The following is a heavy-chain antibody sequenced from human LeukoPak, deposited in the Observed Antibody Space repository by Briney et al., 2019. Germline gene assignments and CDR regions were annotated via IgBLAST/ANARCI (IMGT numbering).Heavy chain of an antibody. CDR2: IYTSGST. CDR3: ARATYGSGSKYYYYYYMDV. J-gene: IGHJ6*03. CDR1: GGSISSGSYY. V-gene: IGHV4-61*02. Sequence: SETLSLTCTVSGGSISSGSYYWSWIRQPAGKGLEWIGRIYTSGSTNYNPSLKSRVTISVDTSKNQFSLKLSSVTAADTAVYYCARATYGSGSKYYYYYYMDVWGKGTTVTISS. D-gene: IGHD3-10*01.